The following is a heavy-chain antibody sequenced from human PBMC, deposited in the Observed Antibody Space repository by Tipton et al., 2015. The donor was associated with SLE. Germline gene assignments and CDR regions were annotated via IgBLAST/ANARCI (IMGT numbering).Heavy chain of an antibody. CDR3: ARVGSGSYRYFPH. CDR2: INHSGST. V-gene: IGHV4-34*01. J-gene: IGHJ1*01. Sequence: TLSLTCAVYGGSFSGYYWSWIRQPPGKGLEWIGEINHSGSTNYNPSLKSRVTISVDTSKNQFSLKLSSVTAADTAVYYCARVGSGSYRYFPHWDQGTLVTVSS. D-gene: IGHD6-19*01. CDR1: GGSFSGYY.